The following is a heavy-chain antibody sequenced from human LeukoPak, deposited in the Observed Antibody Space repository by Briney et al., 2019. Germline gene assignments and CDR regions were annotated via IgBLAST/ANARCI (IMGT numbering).Heavy chain of an antibody. D-gene: IGHD2-15*01. Sequence: GGSLRLSCAASGFTFSSYAMSWVRQAPGKGLEWVSSITGSGGNTYYADSVKGRFTISRDNAKNSLYLQMNSLRADDTAVYYCARARYCSGGSCFGDSWGQGTQVTVSS. CDR1: GFTFSSYA. CDR3: ARARYCSGGSCFGDS. CDR2: ITGSGGNT. V-gene: IGHV3-23*01. J-gene: IGHJ4*02.